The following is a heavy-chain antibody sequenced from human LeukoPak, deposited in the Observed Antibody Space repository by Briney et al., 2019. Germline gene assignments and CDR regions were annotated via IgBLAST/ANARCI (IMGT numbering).Heavy chain of an antibody. J-gene: IGHJ4*02. V-gene: IGHV4-4*07. Sequence: PSETLSLTCTVSGYSISSYYWSWIRQPAGKGLEWIGRIYTSGNTEYNPSLRGRVTISLDTSKNQFSLNLTSVTATDTAVYYCARELAYWGPGILVTVSS. CDR1: GYSISSYY. CDR3: ARELAY. CDR2: IYTSGNT.